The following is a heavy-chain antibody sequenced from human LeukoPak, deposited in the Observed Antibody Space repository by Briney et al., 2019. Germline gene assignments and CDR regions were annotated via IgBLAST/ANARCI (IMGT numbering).Heavy chain of an antibody. J-gene: IGHJ4*02. V-gene: IGHV3-30*02. Sequence: GGSLRLSCAASGFTFSSYGIHWVRQAPGKGLEWVAFIRYDGSNKYYADSVKGRFTISRDNAKNSLYLQMNSLRAEDTAVYYCARERGDYYDSSGYSDSGYWGQGTLVTVSS. D-gene: IGHD3-22*01. CDR2: IRYDGSNK. CDR3: ARERGDYYDSSGYSDSGY. CDR1: GFTFSSYG.